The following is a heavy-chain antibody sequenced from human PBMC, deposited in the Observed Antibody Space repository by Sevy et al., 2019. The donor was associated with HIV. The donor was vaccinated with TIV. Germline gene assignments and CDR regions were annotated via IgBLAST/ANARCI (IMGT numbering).Heavy chain of an antibody. CDR2: ISSVSTII. J-gene: IGHJ6*02. Sequence: GGSLRLSCAASGFSFNSYDMNWVRQAPGKGLEWVSSISSVSTIIYYGDSVRGRFSISRDNVKKSLYLQMNNLRVEDTAVYYGARVVGYVSGNDDKYYYDWDVWGQGTTVTVSS. V-gene: IGHV3-21*01. CDR1: GFSFNSYD. CDR3: ARVVGYVSGNDDKYYYDWDV. D-gene: IGHD3-10*01.